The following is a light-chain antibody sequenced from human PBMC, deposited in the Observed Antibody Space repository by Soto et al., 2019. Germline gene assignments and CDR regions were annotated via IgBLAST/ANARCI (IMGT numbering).Light chain of an antibody. V-gene: IGKV3D-20*02. Sequence: EIVLTQSPRTLSLSPGERATLSCRASQSVSSSYLAWYQQKPVQAPGLLIYGASSRATGIPDRFSGSGSGTDFTLTISSLEPEDFAVYYCQQRSNWPPITFGQGTRLEI. CDR1: QSVSSSY. J-gene: IGKJ5*01. CDR3: QQRSNWPPIT. CDR2: GAS.